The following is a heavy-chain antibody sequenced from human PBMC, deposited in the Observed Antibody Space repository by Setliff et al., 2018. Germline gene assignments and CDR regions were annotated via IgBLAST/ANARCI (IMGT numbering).Heavy chain of an antibody. D-gene: IGHD5-18*01. V-gene: IGHV1-46*01. CDR1: GYTFTSHY. CDR2: INPSSGRT. CDR3: ARAPSVELVTIRTNSWFTY. J-gene: IGHJ4*02. Sequence: ASVKVSCKASGYTFTSHYMHWVRQAPGLGLEWMGTINPSSGRTSYAQKFQGRVTMTRDTSTSTAYMELRSLTSDDSAFYYCARAPSVELVTIRTNSWFTYWGQGTLVTVSS.